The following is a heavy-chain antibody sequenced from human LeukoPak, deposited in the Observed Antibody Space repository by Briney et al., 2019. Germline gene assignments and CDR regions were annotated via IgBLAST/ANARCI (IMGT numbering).Heavy chain of an antibody. D-gene: IGHD6-19*01. Sequence: SETLSLTCAVSGYSISSGYYWGWIRQPPGKGLEWIASIYHSGSTYYTPSLKSRVTISIATSKNQFSLNLTSVTAADTAVYYCARHSSGWPESWFDPWGQGTLDTVSS. CDR3: ARHSSGWPESWFDP. CDR2: IYHSGST. J-gene: IGHJ5*02. CDR1: GYSISSGYY. V-gene: IGHV4-38-2*01.